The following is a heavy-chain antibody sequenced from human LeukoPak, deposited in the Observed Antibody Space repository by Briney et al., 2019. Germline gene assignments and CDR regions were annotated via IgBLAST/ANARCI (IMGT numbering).Heavy chain of an antibody. CDR3: ARGGDGYNPLYYYMDV. CDR2: ISSSGSTI. J-gene: IGHJ6*03. Sequence: PGGSLRLSCAASGFTFSSYEMNWVRQAPGKGLEWVSYISSSGSTIYYADSVKGRFTISRDNAKNSLYLQMNSLRAEDTAVYYCARGGDGYNPLYYYMDVWGKGTTVTISS. CDR1: GFTFSSYE. V-gene: IGHV3-48*03. D-gene: IGHD5-24*01.